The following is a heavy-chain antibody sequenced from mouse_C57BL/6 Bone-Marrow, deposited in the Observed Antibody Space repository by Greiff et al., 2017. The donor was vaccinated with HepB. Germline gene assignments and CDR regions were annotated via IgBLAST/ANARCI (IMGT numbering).Heavy chain of an antibody. D-gene: IGHD2-14*01. CDR3: AREGATIGFHWYFDV. V-gene: IGHV5-16*01. J-gene: IGHJ1*03. Sequence: EVQVVESEGGLVQPGSSMKLSCTASGFTFSDYYMAWVRQVPEKGLEWVANINYDGSSTYYLDSLKSRFIISRDNAKNILYLQMSSLKSEDTATYYCAREGATIGFHWYFDVWGTGTTVTVSS. CDR1: GFTFSDYY. CDR2: INYDGSST.